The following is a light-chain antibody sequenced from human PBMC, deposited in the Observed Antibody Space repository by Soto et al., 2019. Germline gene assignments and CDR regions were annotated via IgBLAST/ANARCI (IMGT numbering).Light chain of an antibody. CDR1: QSISSW. V-gene: IGKV1-5*03. CDR3: QQYSSFSSYT. J-gene: IGKJ2*01. CDR2: KAS. Sequence: DIQMTQSPSTLSASVGDRVTITCRASQSISSWLAWYQQKPGKAPKLLIYKASFLQVGVPSRFSGSGSGTEFGLTISSLQPDDFASYYCQQYSSFSSYTFGQGTKLEIK.